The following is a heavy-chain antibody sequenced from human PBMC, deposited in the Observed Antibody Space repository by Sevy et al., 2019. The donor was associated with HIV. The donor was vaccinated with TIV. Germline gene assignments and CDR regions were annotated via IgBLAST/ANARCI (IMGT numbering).Heavy chain of an antibody. CDR3: ARDYHRVAERYFRH. Sequence: GGSLRLSCAASGFTFSSYGMHWVRQAPGKGLEWVAVIWYDGSNKYYADSVKGRFTISRDNSKNTLYLQMNSLRAEDTAVYYCARDYHRVAERYFRHWGQGTLVTVSS. V-gene: IGHV3-33*01. CDR2: IWYDGSNK. D-gene: IGHD6-19*01. J-gene: IGHJ1*01. CDR1: GFTFSSYG.